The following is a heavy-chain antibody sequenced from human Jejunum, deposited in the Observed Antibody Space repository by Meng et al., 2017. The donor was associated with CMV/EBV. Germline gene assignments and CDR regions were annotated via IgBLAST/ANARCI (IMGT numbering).Heavy chain of an antibody. CDR2: TYSGGYT. Sequence: YMSWVRQAPGKGLEWVSITYSGGYTYYADSVKGRFTISRDNSKNTLYLQMYTLRAEDTAMYYCAKSAGVAFTGSRGRYFYYYGFDVWGQGTTVTVSS. CDR3: AKSAGVAFTGSRGRYFYYYGFDV. J-gene: IGHJ6*02. D-gene: IGHD2-8*02. V-gene: IGHV3-66*02. CDR1: Y.